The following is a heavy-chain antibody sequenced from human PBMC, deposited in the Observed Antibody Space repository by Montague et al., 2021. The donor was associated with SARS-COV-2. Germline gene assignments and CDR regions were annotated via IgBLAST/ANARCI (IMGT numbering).Heavy chain of an antibody. D-gene: IGHD3-10*01. CDR2: IYYAGNT. V-gene: IGHV4-4*02. J-gene: IGHJ6*02. CDR1: DGSISSHNW. Sequence: SETLSLTCAVSDGSISSHNWWNWVRQPPGKGLEWIGEIYYAGNTNYKPSLKSRVTMFIDKSKNHFSLRLSSVTAADTAVYYCAREGTYQYGLDVWGQGTTVAVSS. CDR3: AREGTYQYGLDV.